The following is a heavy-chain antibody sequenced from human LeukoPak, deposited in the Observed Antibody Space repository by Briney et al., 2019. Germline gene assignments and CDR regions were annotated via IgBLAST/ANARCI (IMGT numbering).Heavy chain of an antibody. CDR1: GFTFSSYG. D-gene: IGHD2-8*02. J-gene: IGHJ3*02. CDR3: ARETLGVAAFDI. V-gene: IGHV3-30*02. Sequence: PGGSLRLSCAASGFTFSSYGMHWVRQAPGKGLEWVAFIRYDGSNKYYADSVKGRFTISRDNSKNTLYLQMNSLRADDTAVYYCARETLGVAAFDIWGQGTMVTVSS. CDR2: IRYDGSNK.